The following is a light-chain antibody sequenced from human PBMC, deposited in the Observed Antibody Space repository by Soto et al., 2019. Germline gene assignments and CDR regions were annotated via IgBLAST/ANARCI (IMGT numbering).Light chain of an antibody. CDR3: QQYNGWPIT. J-gene: IGKJ5*01. V-gene: IGKV3-15*01. CDR2: GAS. CDR1: QSVSSN. Sequence: EVVMAPSPAPLSGSPGERATLSRRASQSVSSNLAWYQQKPGQAPRLLIYGASTRATGFPARFSGSGSGTEFTLTISSLQSEDFAVYYCQQYNGWPITFGQGTRLAI.